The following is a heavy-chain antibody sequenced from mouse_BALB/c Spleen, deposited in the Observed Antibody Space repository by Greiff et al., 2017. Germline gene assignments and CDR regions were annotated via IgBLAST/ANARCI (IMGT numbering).Heavy chain of an antibody. J-gene: IGHJ2*01. D-gene: IGHD1-2*01. Sequence: EVKLMESGPELVKPGASVKMSCKASGYTFTSYVMHWVKQKPGQGLEWIGYINPYNDGTKYNEKFKGKATLTSDKSSSTAYMELSSLTSEDSAVYYCARRGYYGSLDYWGQGTTLTVSS. V-gene: IGHV1-14*01. CDR3: ARRGYYGSLDY. CDR1: GYTFTSYV. CDR2: INPYNDGT.